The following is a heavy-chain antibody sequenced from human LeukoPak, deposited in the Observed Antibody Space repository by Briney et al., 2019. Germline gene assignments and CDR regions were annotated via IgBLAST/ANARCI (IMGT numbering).Heavy chain of an antibody. Sequence: ASVKVSCKASGYTFTSYGISWVRQAPGQGLEWMGWISAYNGNTNYAQKLQGRVTMTTDTSTSTAYMELRSLRSDDTAVYYCARDQCLGYCSGGSCDAFDIWGQGTMVTVSS. J-gene: IGHJ3*02. D-gene: IGHD2-15*01. CDR2: ISAYNGNT. V-gene: IGHV1-18*01. CDR3: ARDQCLGYCSGGSCDAFDI. CDR1: GYTFTSYG.